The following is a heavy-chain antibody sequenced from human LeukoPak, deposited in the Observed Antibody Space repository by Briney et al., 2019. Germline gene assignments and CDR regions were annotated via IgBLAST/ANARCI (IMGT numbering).Heavy chain of an antibody. J-gene: IGHJ4*02. D-gene: IGHD2-2*01. V-gene: IGHV5-51*01. Sequence: GESLKISCKGSGYSFATYWIGWVRQMPGKGLEWMGIIYPGDSDTRYSPSFQGHVTISADKSISTAYLQWSSLKASDTAMYYCARHLGVVVPAAMVDYWGQGTLVTVSS. CDR2: IYPGDSDT. CDR3: ARHLGVVVPAAMVDY. CDR1: GYSFATYW.